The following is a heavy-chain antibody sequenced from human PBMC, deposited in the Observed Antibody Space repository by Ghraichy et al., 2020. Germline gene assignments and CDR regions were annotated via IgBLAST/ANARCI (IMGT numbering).Heavy chain of an antibody. CDR2: IYHSGIT. Sequence: SETLSLTCTVSGASISSSKWWSWVRQFPGKGLWWIGDIYHSGITNYNPSLKSRVIISVDNSKNQFSLNLTSVTAADMAVYYCAGEGRVVGPTTPTSFDYWGQGTLVIVSS. V-gene: IGHV4-4*02. D-gene: IGHD1-26*01. J-gene: IGHJ4*02. CDR1: GASISSSKW. CDR3: AGEGRVVGPTTPTSFDY.